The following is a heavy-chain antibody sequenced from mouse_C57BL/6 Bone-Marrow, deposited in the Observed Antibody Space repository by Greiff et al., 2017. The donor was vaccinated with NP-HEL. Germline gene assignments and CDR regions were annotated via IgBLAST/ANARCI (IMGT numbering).Heavy chain of an antibody. J-gene: IGHJ3*01. CDR3: AREGDYYDYEWFAY. V-gene: IGHV1-19*01. CDR1: GYTFTDYY. CDR2: INPYNGGT. D-gene: IGHD2-4*01. Sequence: EVQGVESGPVLVKPGASVKMSCKASGYTFTDYYMNWVKQSHGKSLEWIGVINPYNGGTSYNQKFKGKATLTVDKSSSTAYMELNSLTSEDSAVYYCAREGDYYDYEWFAYWGQGTLVTVSA.